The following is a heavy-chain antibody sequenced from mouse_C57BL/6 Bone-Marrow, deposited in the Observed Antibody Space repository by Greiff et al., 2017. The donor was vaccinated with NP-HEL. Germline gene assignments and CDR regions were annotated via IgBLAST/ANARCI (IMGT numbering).Heavy chain of an antibody. Sequence: EVKLMESGGGLVKPGGSLKLSCAASGFTFSSYAMSWVRQTPEKRLEWVATISDGGSYTYYPDNVKGRFTISRDNAKNNLYLQMSHLKSEDTAMYYCARAPPGFDYWGQGTTLTVSS. CDR2: ISDGGSYT. CDR1: GFTFSSYA. CDR3: ARAPPGFDY. V-gene: IGHV5-4*03. J-gene: IGHJ2*01.